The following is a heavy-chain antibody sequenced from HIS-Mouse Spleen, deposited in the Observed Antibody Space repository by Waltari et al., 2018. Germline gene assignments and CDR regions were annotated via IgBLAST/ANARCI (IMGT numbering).Heavy chain of an antibody. CDR1: GYTFTGYH. J-gene: IGHJ3*02. V-gene: IGHV1-2*02. CDR3: ARRGGEDAFDI. D-gene: IGHD3-16*01. Sequence: QVQLVQSGAEVKKPGASVKVSCKASGYTFTGYHMHGGRQAPGQGLEWMEWINPKRGGTNNAKKFQGRVTMTRDTSISTAYMELGRLRSDDTAVYYCARRGGEDAFDIWGQGTMVTVSS. CDR2: INPKRGGT.